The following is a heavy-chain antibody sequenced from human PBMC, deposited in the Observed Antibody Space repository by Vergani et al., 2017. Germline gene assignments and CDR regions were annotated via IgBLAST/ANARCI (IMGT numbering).Heavy chain of an antibody. D-gene: IGHD5-12*01. J-gene: IGHJ4*02. CDR1: GFTFSGSA. V-gene: IGHV3-73*02. CDR3: TRHSGYPPRLN. CDR2: IRSKANSYAT. Sequence: EVQLVESGGGLVQPGGSLKLSCAASGFTFSGSAMHWVRQASGKGLEWVGRIRSKANSYATAYAASVKGRFTIARDDSTNTAYLQMNSLKTEDTAVYYCTRHSGYPPRLNWGQGTLVTVSS.